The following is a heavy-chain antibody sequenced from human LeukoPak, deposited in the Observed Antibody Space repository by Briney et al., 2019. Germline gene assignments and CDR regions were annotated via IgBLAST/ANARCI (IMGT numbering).Heavy chain of an antibody. CDR3: ANPGRTYYDSSGEY. CDR1: GFTFSSYS. V-gene: IGHV3-21*04. J-gene: IGHJ4*02. CDR2: ISSSSSYI. Sequence: GGSLRLSCAASGFTFSSYSMNWVRQAPGKGLEWVSSISSSSSYIYYADSVKGRFTISRDNSKNTLYLQMNSLRAEDTAVYYCANPGRTYYDSSGEYWGQGTLVTVSS. D-gene: IGHD3-22*01.